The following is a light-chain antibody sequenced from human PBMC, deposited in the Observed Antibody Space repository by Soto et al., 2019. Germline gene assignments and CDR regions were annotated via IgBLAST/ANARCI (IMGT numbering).Light chain of an antibody. Sequence: DIQMTQSPSSLSASVGDRVTITCQASQDISIYLNWYQQKPGKAPTLLIFDASNLETGVPSRFSGGGSGTDFTLTISSLQPGDIATYFCQHYYNVPITFGQGTRLEI. CDR1: QDISIY. V-gene: IGKV1-33*01. CDR2: DAS. CDR3: QHYYNVPIT. J-gene: IGKJ5*01.